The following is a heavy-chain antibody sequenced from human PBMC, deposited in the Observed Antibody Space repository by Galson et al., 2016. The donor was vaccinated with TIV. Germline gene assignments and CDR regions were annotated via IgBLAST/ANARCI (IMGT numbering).Heavy chain of an antibody. CDR1: GYTFSSHW. CDR3: ARRGPVGSSIVSASNWYFDL. CDR2: IYPRYSDT. V-gene: IGHV5-51*03. D-gene: IGHD5/OR15-5a*01. J-gene: IGHJ2*01. Sequence: QSGAEVKKPGESLRISCEGSGYTFSSHWIGWVRQMPGKGLEWMGSIYPRYSDTRYSPSFQGQVTISADKSINTAYLQWNSLKASDTAFYYCARRGPVGSSIVSASNWYFDLWGRGTLVTVSS.